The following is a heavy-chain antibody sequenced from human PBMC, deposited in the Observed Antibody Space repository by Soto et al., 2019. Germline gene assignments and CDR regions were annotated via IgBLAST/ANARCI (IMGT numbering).Heavy chain of an antibody. CDR2: FDPEDGET. J-gene: IGHJ5*02. Sequence: ASVKVSCKVSGDTLPEFSMHWVRQAPGKGLEWMGGFDPEDGETIYAQKFLGRVTMTEDTSTDTAYMELSSLTSEDTAVYYCEKDRFRNDSSGSFDPWGQGTLVTVSS. CDR1: GDTLPEFS. CDR3: EKDRFRNDSSGSFDP. D-gene: IGHD1-1*01. V-gene: IGHV1-24*01.